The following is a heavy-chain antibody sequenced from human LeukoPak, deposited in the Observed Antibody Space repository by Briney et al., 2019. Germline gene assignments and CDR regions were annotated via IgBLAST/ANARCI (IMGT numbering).Heavy chain of an antibody. V-gene: IGHV3-48*03. Sequence: PGGSLRLSCAGSGFPFSNYELNWVRQAPGKGLEWLSYISSGSTTIYYADSVKGRFTISRDNAKNSLYLQMNSLRAEDTAVYYCATGGVRSGNFFDDWGQGTLVTVSS. CDR3: ATGGVRSGNFFDD. CDR1: GFPFSNYE. J-gene: IGHJ4*02. D-gene: IGHD3-10*01. CDR2: ISSGSTTI.